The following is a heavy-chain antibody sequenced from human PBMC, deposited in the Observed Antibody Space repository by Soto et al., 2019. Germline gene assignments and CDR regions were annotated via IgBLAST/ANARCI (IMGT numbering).Heavy chain of an antibody. V-gene: IGHV4-34*01. CDR1: GGSFSGYC. CDR2: INHSGST. D-gene: IGHD6-19*01. Sequence: PSETLSLTCAVYGGSFSGYCWSWIRQPPGKGLEWIGEINHSGSTNYNPSLKSRVTISVDTSKNQFSLKLSSVTAADTAVYYCARVPYSSGWYVGAFDIWGQGTMVTVSS. CDR3: ARVPYSSGWYVGAFDI. J-gene: IGHJ3*02.